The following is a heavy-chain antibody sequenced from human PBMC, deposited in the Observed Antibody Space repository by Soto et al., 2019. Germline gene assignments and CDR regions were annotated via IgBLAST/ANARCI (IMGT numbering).Heavy chain of an antibody. CDR2: IKKDGSKM. CDR1: GFSFGSSW. J-gene: IGHJ3*02. Sequence: EVQLVESGGDLVQPGGSLRLSCAASGFSFGSSWMTWVRQAPGKGLEWVANIKKDGSKMNYLDSVGGRFTVSRDNAKNTLNLEMNSLRAEETALYSCARDVSAWSSILYFDVFDMWGLGTMFTVSS. V-gene: IGHV3-7*01. CDR3: ARDVSAWSSILYFDVFDM. D-gene: IGHD6-13*01.